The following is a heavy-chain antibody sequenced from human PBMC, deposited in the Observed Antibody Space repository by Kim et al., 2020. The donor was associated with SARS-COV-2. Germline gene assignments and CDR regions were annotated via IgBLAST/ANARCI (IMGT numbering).Heavy chain of an antibody. CDR2: INHSGRT. CDR1: GGSFSGFY. CDR3: ARRLSNTSGSGSLYCYL. Sequence: SETLSLTCAVYGGSFSGFYWSWIRKPPGRGLEWIGEINHSGRTNYNPSLKSRVTISVDTSKNQFSLMLTSVTAADTAVYYCARRLSNTSGSGSLYCYLWGPGTLVTVSS. D-gene: IGHD3-10*01. V-gene: IGHV4-34*01. J-gene: IGHJ4*01.